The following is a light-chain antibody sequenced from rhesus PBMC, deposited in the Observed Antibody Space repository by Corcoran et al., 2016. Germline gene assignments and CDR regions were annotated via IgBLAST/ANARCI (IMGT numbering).Light chain of an antibody. V-gene: IGKV1-22*01. CDR3: QQYSSSPYS. CDR2: KAS. J-gene: IGKJ2*01. Sequence: DIQMTQSPSSLSASVGDTVTITCRASQSISSWLAWYQQKPGKAPKLLFYKASTLQSGDPSRFSGSGSGTDFTLTISSLQSEDFATYYCQQYSSSPYSFGQGTKVEIK. CDR1: QSISSW.